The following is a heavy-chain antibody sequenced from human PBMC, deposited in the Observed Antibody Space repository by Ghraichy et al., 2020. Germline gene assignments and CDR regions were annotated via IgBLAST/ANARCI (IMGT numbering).Heavy chain of an antibody. CDR2: IYFSGYT. CDR3: ARDYRAFDL. CDR1: GDSISSGSSY. Sequence: SETLTLTCTVSGDSISSGSSYWGWIRHPPGRGLEWIGSIYFSGYTQNNPSLKSRVTMSVDTSKNQFSLKVSSVTAADTAVYYCARDYRAFDLWGQGILVTVSS. D-gene: IGHD1-26*01. V-gene: IGHV4-39*07. J-gene: IGHJ4*02.